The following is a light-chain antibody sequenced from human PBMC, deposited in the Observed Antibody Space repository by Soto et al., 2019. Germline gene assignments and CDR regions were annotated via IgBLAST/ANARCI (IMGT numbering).Light chain of an antibody. CDR2: ENN. V-gene: IGLV1-51*02. CDR3: GTWDSSLSAVV. Sequence: QAVVTQPPSVSAAPGQKVTISCSGSSSNIGNNYVSWYQQLPGTAPKLLIYENNKRPSGIPDRFSGSKSGTSATLGITGLQTGDEAYYYCGTWDSSLSAVVFAGGTKLTVL. CDR1: SSNIGNNY. J-gene: IGLJ2*01.